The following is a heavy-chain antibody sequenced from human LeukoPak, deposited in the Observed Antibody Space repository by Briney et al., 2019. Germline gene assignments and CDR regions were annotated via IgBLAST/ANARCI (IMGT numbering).Heavy chain of an antibody. V-gene: IGHV5-51*01. Sequence: GESLKISCKGSGYSFTSYWIGWVRQMPGKGLEWMGIIYPGDSDTRYSPSFQGQVTISADKSINTAYLQWSSLKASDTAIFYCARLAVAGTGAAYYYGINVRGQGTTVTVSS. CDR3: ARLAVAGTGAAYYYGINV. CDR1: GYSFTSYW. CDR2: IYPGDSDT. J-gene: IGHJ6*02. D-gene: IGHD6-19*01.